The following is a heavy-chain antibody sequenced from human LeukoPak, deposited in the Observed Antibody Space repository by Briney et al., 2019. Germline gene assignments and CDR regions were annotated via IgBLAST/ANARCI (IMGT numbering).Heavy chain of an antibody. CDR3: ARDPVGAFDI. V-gene: IGHV4-59*01. Sequence: KPSETLSLTCTVSGGSISSYYWSWIRQPPGKGLEWIGYISYSGNTNYNPSLKSRVTISVDTSKNQFSLKLSSVTAADTAVYYCARDPVGAFDIWGQGTMVTVSS. CDR2: ISYSGNT. J-gene: IGHJ3*02. D-gene: IGHD1-26*01. CDR1: GGSISSYY.